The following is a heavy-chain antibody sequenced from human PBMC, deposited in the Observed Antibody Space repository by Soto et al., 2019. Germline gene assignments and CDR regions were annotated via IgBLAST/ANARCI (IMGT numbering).Heavy chain of an antibody. D-gene: IGHD3-10*01. CDR2: VHHSWGS. Sequence: QVQLQESGPGLVKPSETLSLSCTVSGGSISSYYWSWFRQSPGERMEWIGYVHHSWGSSYNPSLQSRVAISLDTSKSQFSLKVTSVTATDTAVYYCARQAFGPLHGLVDLWGQGTTVTVSS. CDR3: ARQAFGPLHGLVDL. CDR1: GGSISSYY. J-gene: IGHJ6*02. V-gene: IGHV4-59*08.